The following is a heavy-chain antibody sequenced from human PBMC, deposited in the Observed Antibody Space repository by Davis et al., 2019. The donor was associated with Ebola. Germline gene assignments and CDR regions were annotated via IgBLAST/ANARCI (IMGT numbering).Heavy chain of an antibody. V-gene: IGHV3-33*06. CDR2: IWYHGSKK. D-gene: IGHD5-24*01. J-gene: IGHJ4*02. Sequence: GESLKISCAASGFTFSSYGMHWVRQAPGKGLEWVAVIWYHGSKKYYADSVKGRFTISRDNSKNTLHLQMNSLRAEDTAVYYCAKDPERWLQYQLDYWGQGTLVTVSS. CDR1: GFTFSSYG. CDR3: AKDPERWLQYQLDY.